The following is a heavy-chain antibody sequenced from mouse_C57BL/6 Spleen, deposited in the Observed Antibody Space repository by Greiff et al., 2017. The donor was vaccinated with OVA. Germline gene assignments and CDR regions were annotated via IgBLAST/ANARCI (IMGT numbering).Heavy chain of an antibody. CDR2: IYPGSGNT. CDR1: GYTFTDYY. CDR3: ARGWEDDFDY. Sequence: QVHVKQSGAELVRPGASVKLSCKASGYTFTDYYINWVKQRPGQGLEWIARIYPGSGNTYYNEKFKGKATLTAEKSSSTAYMQLSSLTSEDSAVYFCARGWEDDFDYWGQGTTLTVSS. D-gene: IGHD1-1*02. J-gene: IGHJ2*01. V-gene: IGHV1-76*01.